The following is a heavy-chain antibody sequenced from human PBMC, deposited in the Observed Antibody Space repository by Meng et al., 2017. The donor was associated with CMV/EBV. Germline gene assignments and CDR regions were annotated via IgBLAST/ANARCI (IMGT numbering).Heavy chain of an antibody. V-gene: IGHV3-21*01. CDR3: ARDSGQEDYAGWVGMEV. CDR2: ISSSSSYI. CDR1: GFTFSSYS. Sequence: GGSLRLSCAASGFTFSSYSMNWVRQAPGKGLEWVSSISSSSSYIYYADSVKGRFTISRDNAKNSLYLQMNSLRAEDTAVYYCARDSGQEDYAGWVGMEVWGQGTTVTVSS. D-gene: IGHD4-17*01. J-gene: IGHJ6*02.